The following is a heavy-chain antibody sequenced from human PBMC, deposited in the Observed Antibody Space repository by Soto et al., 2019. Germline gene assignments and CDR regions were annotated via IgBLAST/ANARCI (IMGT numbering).Heavy chain of an antibody. CDR2: TYYRSKWYS. J-gene: IGHJ5*02. CDR3: TREEIAAAYNWFDP. V-gene: IGHV6-1*01. D-gene: IGHD6-13*01. CDR1: GDRVSSNTAA. Sequence: PSQTLSLTCAISGDRVSSNTAAWTWIRQSPSRGLEWLGRTYYRSKWYSDYAVSMRGRITINPDTSKNQFSLQLNSVTPEDTAVYYCTREEIAAAYNWFDPWGQGTLVTVSS.